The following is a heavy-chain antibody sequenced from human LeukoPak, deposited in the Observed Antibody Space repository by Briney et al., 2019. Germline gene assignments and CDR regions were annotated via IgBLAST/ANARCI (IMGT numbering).Heavy chain of an antibody. CDR3: ARHSHNQVAGGWFDP. CDR2: TSYSGTT. V-gene: IGHV4-59*08. D-gene: IGHD5-12*01. CDR1: GGSVSTNY. Sequence: SETLSLTCSVSGGSVSTNYWSWIRQSPEKGLEWIAYTSYSGTTDYNPSLKSRLMISIDASKNQFSLKLSSVTAADTAIYYCARHSHNQVAGGWFDPWGQGTLVTVFS. J-gene: IGHJ5*02.